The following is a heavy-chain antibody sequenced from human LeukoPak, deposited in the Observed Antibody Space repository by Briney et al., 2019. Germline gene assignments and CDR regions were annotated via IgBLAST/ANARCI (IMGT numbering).Heavy chain of an antibody. J-gene: IGHJ5*02. V-gene: IGHV4-39*01. D-gene: IGHD3-10*01. CDR3: ARLRITMVRGESFRWFDP. CDR1: GGSISSSPYY. CDR2: IYYSGST. Sequence: ETSETLSLTCTVSGGSISSSPYYWGWIRQPPGKGLEWIGSIYYSGSTYYNPSLKSRVTISVDTSKNQFSLKLSSVTAADTAVYYCARLRITMVRGESFRWFDPWGQGTLVTVSS.